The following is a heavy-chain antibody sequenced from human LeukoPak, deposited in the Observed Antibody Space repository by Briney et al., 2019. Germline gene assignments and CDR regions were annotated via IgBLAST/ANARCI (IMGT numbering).Heavy chain of an antibody. D-gene: IGHD1-7*01. CDR3: ARSPFRITGTTRGGTWFDP. CDR1: GGTFSSYA. V-gene: IGHV1-69*04. CDR2: IIPILGIA. J-gene: IGHJ5*02. Sequence: SVKASCKASGGTFSSYAISWVRQAPGQGLEWMGRIIPILGIANYAQKFQGRVTITADKSTSTAYMELSSLRSEDTAVYYCARSPFRITGTTRGGTWFDPWGQGTLVTVSS.